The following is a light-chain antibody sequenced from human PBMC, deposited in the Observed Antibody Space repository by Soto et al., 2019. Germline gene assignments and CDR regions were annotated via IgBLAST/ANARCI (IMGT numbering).Light chain of an antibody. CDR3: QHYNSYPIP. V-gene: IGKV1-5*03. Sequence: DIQMTQSPSTLSASVGDRVTITCRASQSISSWLAWYQQKPGKAPKLLIYKASSLESGVPSRFSGSGSGTEFTLTISRLQPDDFATYYCQHYNSYPIPFGRGTRLEIK. CDR2: KAS. J-gene: IGKJ5*01. CDR1: QSISSW.